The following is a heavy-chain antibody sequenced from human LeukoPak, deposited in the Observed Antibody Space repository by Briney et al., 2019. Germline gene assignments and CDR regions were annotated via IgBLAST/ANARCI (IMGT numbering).Heavy chain of an antibody. CDR3: ARVREFLRSPYYYMDV. V-gene: IGHV3-7*01. CDR2: IKQVGIEI. J-gene: IGHJ6*03. CDR1: AFTFSSYW. Sequence: GGSLILSCPASAFTFSSYWMTWVRQTPGKGLEWVANIKQVGIEIYYVDSVKARFTISRDNAKNSLYMQMNSLRAEDTAVYYCARVREFLRSPYYYMDVWGKGTTVTVSS. D-gene: IGHD3-3*01.